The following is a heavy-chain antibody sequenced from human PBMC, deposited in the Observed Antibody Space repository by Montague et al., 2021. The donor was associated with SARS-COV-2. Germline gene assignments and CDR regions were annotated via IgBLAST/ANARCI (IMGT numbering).Heavy chain of an antibody. CDR1: GDSVSIKIAT. CDR3: ARIPVGSKYYFDF. J-gene: IGHJ4*02. V-gene: IGHV6-1*01. CDR2: TYYRSKWYS. Sequence: CAISGDSVSIKIATRNWIRQSSSRGLEWLGRTYYRSKWYSDYAESVKSRITIDPDTSKHQFSLHLNSVTPEDTAVYYCARIPVGSKYYFDFWGQGTLVTVSS. D-gene: IGHD2-2*01.